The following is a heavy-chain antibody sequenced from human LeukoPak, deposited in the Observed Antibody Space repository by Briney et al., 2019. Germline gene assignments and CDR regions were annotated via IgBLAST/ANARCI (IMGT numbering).Heavy chain of an antibody. V-gene: IGHV3-20*04. J-gene: IGHJ3*02. CDR1: GFTFDDYG. Sequence: GGSLRLSCAASGFTFDDYGMSWVRQAPGKGLEWVSGINWNGGSTGYADSVKGRFTISRDNAKNSLYLQMNSLRAEDTALYYCAKFRVEWSSSWHGTGAFDIWGQGTMVTVSS. CDR3: AKFRVEWSSSWHGTGAFDI. D-gene: IGHD6-13*01. CDR2: INWNGGST.